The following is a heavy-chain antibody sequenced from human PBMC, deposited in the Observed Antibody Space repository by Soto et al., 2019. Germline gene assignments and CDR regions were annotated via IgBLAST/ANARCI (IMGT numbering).Heavy chain of an antibody. J-gene: IGHJ6*02. Sequence: GGSLRLSCAASGFPVSSNFMTWVRQAPGKGLEWVSLIYSGGDTFYADSVKGRFTISRDNSRNTLYLQMNTLRPEDTAVYYCARVGAPYAMDVWGHGTTVTVSS. CDR3: ARVGAPYAMDV. V-gene: IGHV3-53*01. CDR2: IYSGGDT. D-gene: IGHD1-26*01. CDR1: GFPVSSNF.